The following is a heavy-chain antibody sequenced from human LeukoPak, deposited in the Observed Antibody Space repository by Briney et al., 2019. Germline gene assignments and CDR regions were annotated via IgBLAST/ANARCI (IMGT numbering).Heavy chain of an antibody. CDR1: GYTFTDYG. D-gene: IGHD3-22*01. J-gene: IGHJ4*02. CDR2: ISTYNDNT. V-gene: IGHV1-18*01. CDR3: ARDCSRNGYYCY. Sequence: ASVKVSCKASGYTFTDYGISWVRQAPGQGLEWMGWISTYNDNTNYAQKLQGRVAMTTDTTTSTAYMELRGLRSDDTAVYYCARDCSRNGYYCYWGQGTLVTVSS.